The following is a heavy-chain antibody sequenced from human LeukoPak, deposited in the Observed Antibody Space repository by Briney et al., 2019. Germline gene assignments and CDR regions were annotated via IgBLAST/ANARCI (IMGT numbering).Heavy chain of an antibody. D-gene: IGHD5-18*01. CDR3: ARDPTRRGYSYTYDY. CDR2: INPNGGGT. CDR1: GYTFTGYY. J-gene: IGHJ4*02. Sequence: ASVKVSCKASGYTFTGYYMHRVRQAPGQGLEWMGRINPNGGGTNYAQKFQGRVTMTRDTSISTAYMELSRLRSDDTAVYYCARDPTRRGYSYTYDYWGQGTLVTISS. V-gene: IGHV1-2*06.